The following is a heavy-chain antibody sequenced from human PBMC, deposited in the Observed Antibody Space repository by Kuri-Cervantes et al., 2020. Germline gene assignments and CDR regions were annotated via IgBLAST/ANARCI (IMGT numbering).Heavy chain of an antibody. J-gene: IGHJ4*02. CDR2: IYDFANM. CDR1: GASVSNSYF. CDR3: ARQGGSSQSFDF. V-gene: IGHV4-38-2*02. Sequence: SEILSLTCTVSGASVSNSYFWGWIRQSPGTGLEWIASIYDFANMHYNPSLKSRVSMSVDTSNNQLSLRLSSMTAADTAVYFCARQGGSSQSFDFWGRGTLVTVSS. D-gene: IGHD6-13*01.